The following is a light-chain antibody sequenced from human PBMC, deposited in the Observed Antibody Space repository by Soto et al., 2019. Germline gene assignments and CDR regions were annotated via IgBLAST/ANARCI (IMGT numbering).Light chain of an antibody. CDR2: AAS. J-gene: IGKJ1*01. V-gene: IGKV1-39*01. CDR1: QSITNY. CDR3: QQSYSTPGT. Sequence: DIQMTQSPSSLSASVGDRVTITCRASQSITNYLNWYQQKPGKAPKLLIYAASSLQSGVPSRFSGSESGTDFTLSIMSLQPEDFATYYCQQSYSTPGTVGQGTKVEIK.